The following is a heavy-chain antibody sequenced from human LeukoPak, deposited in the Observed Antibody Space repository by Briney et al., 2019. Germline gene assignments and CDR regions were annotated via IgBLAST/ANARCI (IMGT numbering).Heavy chain of an antibody. CDR2: IRYDGSNK. J-gene: IGHJ4*02. CDR3: AKDDSSGYYYQLGDY. D-gene: IGHD3-22*01. CDR1: GFTFSSYA. Sequence: AGGSLRLSCAASGFTFSSYAMGWVRQAPGKGLEWVAFIRYDGSNKYYADSVKGRFTISRDNSKNTLYLQMNSLRAEDTAVYYCAKDDSSGYYYQLGDYWGQGTLVTVSS. V-gene: IGHV3-30*02.